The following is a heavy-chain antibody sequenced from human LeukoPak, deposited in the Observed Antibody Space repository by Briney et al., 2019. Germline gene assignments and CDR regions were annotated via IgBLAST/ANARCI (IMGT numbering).Heavy chain of an antibody. D-gene: IGHD2-15*01. V-gene: IGHV3-30*18. J-gene: IGHJ4*02. Sequence: GGSLRLSCAASGFTFSSFGMHWVRQAPGKGLEWVAVISYDGSNKYYADSVKGRFTISRDNSKNTLYLQMNSLRAEDTAVYYCAKPPWWGGYSPFDYWGQGTLVTVSS. CDR3: AKPPWWGGYSPFDY. CDR1: GFTFSSFG. CDR2: ISYDGSNK.